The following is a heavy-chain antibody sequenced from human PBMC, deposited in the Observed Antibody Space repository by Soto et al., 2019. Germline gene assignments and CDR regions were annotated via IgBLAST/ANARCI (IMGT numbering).Heavy chain of an antibody. V-gene: IGHV4-34*01. CDR2: INHSGST. CDR1: GGSFSGYY. CDR3: ARELEEIVVVPAAIPWFDP. D-gene: IGHD2-2*01. Sequence: QVQLQQWGAGLLKPSETLSLTCAVYGGSFSGYYWSWIRQPPGKGLEWIGEINHSGSTNYNPSLKSRVTISVDTSKNQFSLKLSSVTAADTAVYYCARELEEIVVVPAAIPWFDPWGQGTLVTVSS. J-gene: IGHJ5*02.